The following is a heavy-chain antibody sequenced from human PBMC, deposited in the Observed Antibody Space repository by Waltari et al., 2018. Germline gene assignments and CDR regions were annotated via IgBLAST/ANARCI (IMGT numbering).Heavy chain of an antibody. V-gene: IGHV3-21*01. J-gene: IGHJ4*02. CDR1: GFTFSSYS. CDR3: ARGGFLEWLGDY. Sequence: EVQLVESGGGLVKPGGSLRLSCAASGFTFSSYSMTWVRQAPGKGLEWVSSISSSSSYIYYADSVKGRFTISRDNAKNSLYLQMNSLRAEDTAVYYCARGGFLEWLGDYWGQGTLVTVSS. CDR2: ISSSSSYI. D-gene: IGHD3-3*01.